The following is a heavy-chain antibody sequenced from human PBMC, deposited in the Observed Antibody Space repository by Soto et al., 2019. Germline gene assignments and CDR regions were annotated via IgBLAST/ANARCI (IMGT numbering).Heavy chain of an antibody. CDR2: IYYSGST. V-gene: IGHV4-39*01. CDR3: ARSVYGDAEHFDY. CDR1: GGSISSSSYY. J-gene: IGHJ4*02. D-gene: IGHD4-17*01. Sequence: SETLSLTCTVSGGSISSSSYYWGWIRQPPGKGLEWIGSIYYSGSTYYNPSLKSRVTISVDTSKNQFSLKLSSVTAADTAVYYCARSVYGDAEHFDYWGQGTLVTVSS.